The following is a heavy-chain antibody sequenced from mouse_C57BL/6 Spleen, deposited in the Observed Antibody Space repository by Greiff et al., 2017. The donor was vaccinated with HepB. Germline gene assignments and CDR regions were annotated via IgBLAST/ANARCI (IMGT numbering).Heavy chain of an antibody. V-gene: IGHV5-4*01. CDR2: ISDGGSYT. J-gene: IGHJ4*01. CDR3: AREGRWGAMDY. CDR1: GFTFSSYA. D-gene: IGHD2-3*01. Sequence: EVQLVESGGGLVKPGGSLKLSCAASGFTFSSYAMSWVRQTPEKRLEWVATISDGGSYTYYPDNVKGRFSISRDNAKNNLYLQMSHLKSEDTAMYYCAREGRWGAMDYWGQGTSVTVSS.